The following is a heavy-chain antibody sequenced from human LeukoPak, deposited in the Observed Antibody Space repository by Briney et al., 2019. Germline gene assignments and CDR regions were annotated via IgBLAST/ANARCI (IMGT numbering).Heavy chain of an antibody. CDR1: GGSISSHY. J-gene: IGHJ4*02. CDR2: IYYSGST. CDR3: ARSLGDGYNFGY. Sequence: SETLSLTCTVSGGSISSHYWSWVRQPPGKGLEWIGYIYYSGSTNYNPSLKSRVTISLDTSKNQFSLKLSSVTAADTAVYYCARSLGDGYNFGYWGQGTLVTVSS. V-gene: IGHV4-59*11. D-gene: IGHD5-24*01.